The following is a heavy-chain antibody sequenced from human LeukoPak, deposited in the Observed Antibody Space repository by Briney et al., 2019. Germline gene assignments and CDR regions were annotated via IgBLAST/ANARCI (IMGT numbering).Heavy chain of an antibody. Sequence: PSETLSLTCTVSGGSVSSGSYYWSWIRQPPGKGLEWIGYIYYSGSTNYNPSLKSRVTISVDTSKNQFSLKLSSVTAADTAVYYCARAPDIVVKVDPNGVFDIWGQGTMVTVSS. D-gene: IGHD2-2*01. CDR1: GGSVSSGSYY. CDR3: ARAPDIVVKVDPNGVFDI. J-gene: IGHJ3*02. V-gene: IGHV4-61*01. CDR2: IYYSGST.